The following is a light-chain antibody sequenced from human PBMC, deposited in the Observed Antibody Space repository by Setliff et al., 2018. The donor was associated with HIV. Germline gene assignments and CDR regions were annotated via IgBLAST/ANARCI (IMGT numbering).Light chain of an antibody. J-gene: IGLJ2*01. Sequence: QSVLSQPASVSGSPGQSITISCTGTPSDVGGFTLVSWYQKYPDRVPKLIIYDVSKRPSRVSDRFSGSKSANTASLTISGLQAEDEADYYCCSYAGGDTWIFGGGTKVTVL. CDR3: CSYAGGDTWI. CDR2: DVS. V-gene: IGLV2-23*02. CDR1: PSDVGGFTL.